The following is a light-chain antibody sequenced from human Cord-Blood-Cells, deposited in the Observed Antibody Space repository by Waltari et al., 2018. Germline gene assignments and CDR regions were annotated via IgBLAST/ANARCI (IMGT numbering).Light chain of an antibody. CDR1: QSVSSN. CDR2: GES. V-gene: IGKV3-15*01. J-gene: IGKJ1*01. CDR3: QQYNNWPTWT. Sequence: EIVMTQSPATLSVSPGERATLSCRASQSVSSNLAWYQQKPGQAPRLLIYGESTRATGIPARFSGSGSGTEFTPTISSLQSEDFAVYYCQQYNNWPTWTFGQGTKVEIK.